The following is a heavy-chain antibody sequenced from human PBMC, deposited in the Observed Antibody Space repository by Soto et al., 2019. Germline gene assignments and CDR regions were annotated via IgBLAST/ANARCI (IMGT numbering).Heavy chain of an antibody. CDR2: MYYTGTT. CDR3: ARDLNYCLYYFDY. V-gene: IGHV4-38-2*02. D-gene: IGHD1-7*01. CDR1: GYSISTGCY. J-gene: IGHJ4*02. Sequence: PSETLSLTCTVTGYSISTGCYWGWIRQPPGKGLEWIGSMYYTGTTYYNPSLKSRVTISVDTSKNQLSLKLTSETAADTAVYYCARDLNYCLYYFDYWGQGTLVTVSS.